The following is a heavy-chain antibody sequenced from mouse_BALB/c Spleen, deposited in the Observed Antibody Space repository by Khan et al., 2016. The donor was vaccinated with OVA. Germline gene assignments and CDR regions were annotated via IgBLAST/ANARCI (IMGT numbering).Heavy chain of an antibody. CDR3: AIYDGYYYFDY. D-gene: IGHD2-3*01. CDR2: INPSTGYT. V-gene: IGHV1-7*01. Sequence: QVQLKQSGAELAKPGASVKMSCKASGYTFTSYWMHWVKQRPGQGLEWIGYINPSTGYTEYNQKFKDKATLTADKSSSTAYMQLSSLTSEDSAVYYCAIYDGYYYFDYWGQGTTLTVSS. CDR1: GYTFTSYW. J-gene: IGHJ2*01.